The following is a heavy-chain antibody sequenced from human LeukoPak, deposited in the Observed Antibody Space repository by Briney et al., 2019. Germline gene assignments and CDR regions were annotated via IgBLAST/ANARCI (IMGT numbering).Heavy chain of an antibody. V-gene: IGHV3-30*04. Sequence: GGSLRLSCAASGFTFSSYAMHWVRQAPGKGLGWVAAISYDGSNKHYTDSLKGPFTTSRDNSKNRMYLQMNSLGAEDTAVYYSEGAYSGSYTESMAMDVWGKGTTVTVSS. CDR2: ISYDGSNK. D-gene: IGHD1-26*01. CDR3: EGAYSGSYTESMAMDV. CDR1: GFTFSSYA. J-gene: IGHJ6*03.